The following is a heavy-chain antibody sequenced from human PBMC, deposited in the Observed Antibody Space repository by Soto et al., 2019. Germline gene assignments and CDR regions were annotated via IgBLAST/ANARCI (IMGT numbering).Heavy chain of an antibody. CDR3: ARDGGLGIAVAGYYYYYCMHV. CDR2: ISAYNGNT. V-gene: IGHV1-18*01. D-gene: IGHD6-19*01. CDR1: GYTFTSYG. J-gene: IGHJ6*02. Sequence: QVQLVQSGAEVKKPGASVKVSCTASGYTFTSYGISWVRQAPGQGLEWMGWISAYNGNTNYAQKLQGRVTMTTDTSTSTAYMELRSLRSDDTAVYYCARDGGLGIAVAGYYYYYCMHVWGQWTTLTVSS.